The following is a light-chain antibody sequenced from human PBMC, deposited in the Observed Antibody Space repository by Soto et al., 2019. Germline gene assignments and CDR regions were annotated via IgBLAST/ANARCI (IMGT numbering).Light chain of an antibody. CDR2: LGS. CDR3: MQPLQSWT. J-gene: IGKJ1*01. Sequence: DIVVTQSPLSLPVTPGEPASISCRSSQSLLHNNGYNYLDWYLQKPGQSPQLLIYLGSNRASGVPDRFSGSGSGTDFTLKISRVEAEDVGVYYCMQPLQSWTFGQGTKVDIK. V-gene: IGKV2-28*01. CDR1: QSLLHNNGYNY.